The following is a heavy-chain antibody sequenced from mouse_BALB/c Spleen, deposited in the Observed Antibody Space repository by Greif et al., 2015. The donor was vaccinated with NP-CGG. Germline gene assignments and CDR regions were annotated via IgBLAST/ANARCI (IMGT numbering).Heavy chain of an antibody. J-gene: IGHJ3*01. CDR3: ARQGYGNYFAY. V-gene: IGHV5-12*02. D-gene: IGHD2-10*02. CDR2: ISNGGGST. CDR1: GFTFSDYY. Sequence: EVKVVESGGGLVQPGGPLKLSCATSGFTFSDYYMYWVRQTPEKRLEWVAYISNGGGSTYYPDTVKGRFTISRDNAKNTLYLQMSRLKSEDTAMYYCARQGYGNYFAYWGQGTLVTVSA.